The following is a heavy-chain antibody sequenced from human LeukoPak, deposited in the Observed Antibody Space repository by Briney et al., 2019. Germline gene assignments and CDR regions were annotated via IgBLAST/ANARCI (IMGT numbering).Heavy chain of an antibody. CDR3: ARIRRYDYDGFRPGWVYWYFDV. Sequence: SETLSLTCSVSGGSISGYYWSWIRQPPGKGLEWIGFIYHNGSTNYNPSLKSRITISVDTSKNQFSLKLNSVTAADTAIFYCARIRRYDYDGFRPGWVYWYFDVWGRGTLVTVSS. V-gene: IGHV4-59*01. J-gene: IGHJ2*01. CDR1: GGSISGYY. D-gene: IGHD4-23*01. CDR2: IYHNGST.